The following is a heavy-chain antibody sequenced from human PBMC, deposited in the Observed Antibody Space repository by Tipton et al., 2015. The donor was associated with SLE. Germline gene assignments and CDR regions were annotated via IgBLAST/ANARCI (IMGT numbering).Heavy chain of an antibody. CDR1: GFTFSSHW. Sequence: TLSLTCAASGFTFSSHWMSWVRQAPGKGLQWVGSIKDDGSETYYVGSLKGRFTISRDNAKNSLYLQMNSLSAEDTAIYYCTRHVIGIRALDYWGQGALVTVPS. D-gene: IGHD3-10*01. J-gene: IGHJ4*02. CDR3: TRHVIGIRALDY. V-gene: IGHV3-7*03. CDR2: IKDDGSET.